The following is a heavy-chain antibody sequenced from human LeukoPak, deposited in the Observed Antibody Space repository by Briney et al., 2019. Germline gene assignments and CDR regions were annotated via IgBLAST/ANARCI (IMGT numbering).Heavy chain of an antibody. D-gene: IGHD4-17*01. CDR2: IYSGGST. J-gene: IGHJ4*02. CDR3: AKGAYGDPTDVYFDY. Sequence: GGSLRLSCAASGFTVSSNYMSWVRQAPGKGLEWVSVIYSGGSTYYADSVKGRFTISRDNSKNTLYLQMNSLRAEDTAVYYCAKGAYGDPTDVYFDYWGQGTLVTVSS. V-gene: IGHV3-66*01. CDR1: GFTVSSNY.